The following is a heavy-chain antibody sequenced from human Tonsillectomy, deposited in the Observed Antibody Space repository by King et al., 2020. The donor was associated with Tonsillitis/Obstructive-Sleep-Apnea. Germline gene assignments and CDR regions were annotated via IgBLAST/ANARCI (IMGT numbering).Heavy chain of an antibody. CDR2: VIPIFGTA. D-gene: IGHD6-6*01. CDR3: ARRSSSSHPSAAFDY. V-gene: IGHV1-69*01. CDR1: GGTFSSYA. Sequence: VQLVQSGAEVKKPGSSVKVSCKASGGTFSSYAISWVRQAPGQGLEWMGGVIPIFGTANYAQKFQGRVRITADDSTSTAYMELSSLRSEDTAVYYCARRSSSSHPSAAFDYWGQGTLVTVSS. J-gene: IGHJ4*02.